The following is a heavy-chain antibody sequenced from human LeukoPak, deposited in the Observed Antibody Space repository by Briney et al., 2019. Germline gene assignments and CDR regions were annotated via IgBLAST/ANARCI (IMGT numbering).Heavy chain of an antibody. J-gene: IGHJ5*02. CDR2: IYTSGST. CDR1: GGSISSYY. CDR3: ARDGMVRGVQPTNWFDP. D-gene: IGHD3-10*01. V-gene: IGHV4-4*07. Sequence: SETLSLTCTVSGGSISSYYWSWIRQPAGKGPEWIGRIYTSGSTNYNPSLKSRVTMSVDTSKNQFSLKLSSVTAADTAVYYCARDGMVRGVQPTNWFDPWGQGTLVTVSS.